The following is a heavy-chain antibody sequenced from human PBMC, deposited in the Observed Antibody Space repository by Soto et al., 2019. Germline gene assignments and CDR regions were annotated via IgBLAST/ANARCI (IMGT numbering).Heavy chain of an antibody. CDR3: AKDPSPVVPAHRGGVDV. Sequence: GGSLRLSCAASGFTFSSYAMSWVRQAPGKGLEWVSAISGSGGSTYYADSVKGRFTISRDNSKNTLYLQMNSLRAEDTAVYYCAKDPSPVVPAHRGGVDVWGQGTTFTVS. J-gene: IGHJ6*02. CDR1: GFTFSSYA. V-gene: IGHV3-23*01. CDR2: ISGSGGST. D-gene: IGHD2-2*01.